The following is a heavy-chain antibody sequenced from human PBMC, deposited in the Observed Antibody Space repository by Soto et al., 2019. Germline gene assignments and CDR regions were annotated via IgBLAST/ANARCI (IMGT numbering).Heavy chain of an antibody. CDR3: ASPTVTPLYGMDV. D-gene: IGHD4-17*01. CDR1: GFTFSDYY. Sequence: QVQLVESGGGLVKPGGSLRLSCAASGFTFSDYYRSWIRQAPGKGLEWVSYISSSGSTIYYADSVKGRFTIYSDNAKNSRYLHMISPRAVDTVVYYCASPTVTPLYGMDVWGQGTTVTVSS. J-gene: IGHJ6*02. CDR2: ISSSGSTI. V-gene: IGHV3-11*01.